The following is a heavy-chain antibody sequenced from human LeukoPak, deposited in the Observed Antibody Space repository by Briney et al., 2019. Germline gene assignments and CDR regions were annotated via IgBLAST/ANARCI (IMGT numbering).Heavy chain of an antibody. V-gene: IGHV1-18*01. CDR1: GYIFTSYG. J-gene: IGHJ4*02. CDR2: ISAYNGHT. D-gene: IGHD4-11*01. Sequence: ASVKVSCKASGYIFTSYGISWVRQAPGQGLEWMGWISAYNGHTNSAQKFQGRVTMTTDTSTSTAYMEMRSLKSDDTAVYYCARGVTTMDLWGQGTLVTVSS. CDR3: ARGVTTMDL.